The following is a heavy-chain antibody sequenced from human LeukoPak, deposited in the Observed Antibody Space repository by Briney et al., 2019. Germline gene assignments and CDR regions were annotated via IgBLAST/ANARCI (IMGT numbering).Heavy chain of an antibody. Sequence: SETLSLTCTVSGGSISSGSYYWTWIRQPAGKGLEWIGRIYTSGRTNYNPSLKSRVTISVDTSKNQFSLKLSSVTAADTAVYYCARGDTDMASYDYWGQGTLVTVSS. V-gene: IGHV4-61*02. CDR1: GGSISSGSYY. D-gene: IGHD5-18*01. J-gene: IGHJ4*02. CDR2: IYTSGRT. CDR3: ARGDTDMASYDY.